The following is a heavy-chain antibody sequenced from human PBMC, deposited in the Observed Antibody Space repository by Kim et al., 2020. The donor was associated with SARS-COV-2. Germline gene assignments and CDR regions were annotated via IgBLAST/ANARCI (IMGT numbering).Heavy chain of an antibody. J-gene: IGHJ4*02. V-gene: IGHV4-34*01. CDR1: GGSFSGYY. D-gene: IGHD6-13*01. CDR2: INHSGST. CDR3: ARESAALLLYPFDY. Sequence: SETLSLTCAVYGGSFSGYYWSWIRQPPGKGLEWIGEINHSGSTNYNPSLKSRVTISVDTSKNQFSLKLSSVTAADTAVYYCARESAALLLYPFDYWGQGTLVTVSS.